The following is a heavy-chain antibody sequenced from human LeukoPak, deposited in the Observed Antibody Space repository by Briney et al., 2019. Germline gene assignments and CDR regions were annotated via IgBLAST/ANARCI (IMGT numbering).Heavy chain of an antibody. J-gene: IGHJ5*02. CDR1: GYTFTGYY. V-gene: IGHV1-2*06. CDR2: INPNSGGT. D-gene: IGHD6-13*01. Sequence: AALVKVSCKASGYTFTGYYMHWVRQAPGQGLEWMGRINPNSGGTNYAQKFQGRVTMTRDTSISTAYMELSRLRSDDTAVYYCARDARIAAAGYNWFDPWGQGTLVTVSS. CDR3: ARDARIAAAGYNWFDP.